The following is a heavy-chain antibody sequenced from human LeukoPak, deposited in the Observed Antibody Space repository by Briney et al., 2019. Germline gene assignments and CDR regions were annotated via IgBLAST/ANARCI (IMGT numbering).Heavy chain of an antibody. CDR3: TRDCSRAEDD. CDR1: GFTFSGHW. J-gene: IGHJ4*02. CDR2: INQGGSDK. Sequence: QSGGSLRLSCAASGFTFSGHWMSWVRQAPGKGLEWVANINQGGSDKYYVDSVKGRFTISRDNANNLLYLQMNSLRGEDTAVYYCTRDCSRAEDDWGQGTLVTVSS. D-gene: IGHD1-14*01. V-gene: IGHV3-7*01.